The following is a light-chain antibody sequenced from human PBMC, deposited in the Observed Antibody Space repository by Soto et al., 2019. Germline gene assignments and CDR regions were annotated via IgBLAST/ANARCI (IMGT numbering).Light chain of an antibody. CDR3: SSYTSSSTSYV. V-gene: IGLV2-14*01. Sequence: QSALTQPASVSGCPGQSITISCTGSSGDVGGYNYVSWYQQHPGKAPKLLIYEVSNRPSGVSNRFSGSKSGNTASLTISGLQAEDEADYYCSSYTSSSTSYVFGTGTKVTVL. CDR2: EVS. J-gene: IGLJ1*01. CDR1: SGDVGGYNY.